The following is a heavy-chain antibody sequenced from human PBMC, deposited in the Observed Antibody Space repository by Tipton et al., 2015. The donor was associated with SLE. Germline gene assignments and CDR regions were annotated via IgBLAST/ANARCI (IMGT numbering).Heavy chain of an antibody. V-gene: IGHV4-34*01. CDR3: ARGGLTYGYYYYMDV. CDR2: INYSGST. J-gene: IGHJ6*03. Sequence: TLSLTCAVYGGSFSDYYWSWIRQPPGKGLEWIGEINYSGSTNYNPSLKSRVTISVDTSKNQFSLKLSSVTAADTAVYYCARGGLTYGYYYYMDVWGKGTTVTVSS. D-gene: IGHD2-21*02. CDR1: GGSFSDYY.